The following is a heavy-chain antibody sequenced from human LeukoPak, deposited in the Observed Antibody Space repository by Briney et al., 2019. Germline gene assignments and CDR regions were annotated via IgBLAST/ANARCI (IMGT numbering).Heavy chain of an antibody. D-gene: IGHD6-6*01. J-gene: IGHJ4*02. CDR2: ISSSGSST. CDR1: GFTFSSYA. V-gene: IGHV3-23*01. Sequence: PGGSLRLSCAASGFTFSSYAMTWVRQAPGKGLEWVSVISSSGSSTIYADFVKGRFTISRDNSKNTLYLQMSRLRAEDTALYYCAKGDNTSYYFDSWGQGTLVTVSS. CDR3: AKGDNTSYYFDS.